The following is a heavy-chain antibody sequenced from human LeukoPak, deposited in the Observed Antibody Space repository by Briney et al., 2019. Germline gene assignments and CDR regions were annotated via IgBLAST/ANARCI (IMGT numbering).Heavy chain of an antibody. CDR2: FDPEDGET. V-gene: IGHV1-24*01. CDR3: ATDTVGYCGADTCYSEAY. Sequence: ASVKVSCKASGGTFSSYAISWVRQAPGKGLEWMGGFDPEDGETIYAQKFQGRVTMTEDTSTDTAYMELSSLRSEDTAVYFCATDTVGYCGADTCYSEAYWGQGTLVTVSS. J-gene: IGHJ4*02. D-gene: IGHD2-15*01. CDR1: GGTFSSYA.